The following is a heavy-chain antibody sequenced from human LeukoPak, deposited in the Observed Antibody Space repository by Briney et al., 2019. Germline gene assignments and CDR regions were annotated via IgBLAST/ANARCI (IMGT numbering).Heavy chain of an antibody. D-gene: IGHD2-15*01. CDR3: ARLSGIYCDRGSCFNCFDS. J-gene: IGHJ5*01. CDR1: GGSISSYY. CDR2: IYYSGST. Sequence: SETLSLTCTVSGGSISSYYWSWIRQPPGKGLEWIGYIYYSGSTYYNPSLKSRVTLSVDTSKNQFSLRLTSVTAADTAVYYCARLSGIYCDRGSCFNCFDSWGQGTLVTVSS. V-gene: IGHV4-59*08.